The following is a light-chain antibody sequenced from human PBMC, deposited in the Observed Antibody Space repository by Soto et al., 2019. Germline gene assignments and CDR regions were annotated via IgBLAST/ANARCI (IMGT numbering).Light chain of an antibody. Sequence: EIVLTQSPATLSLSPGERATLSCRASQSVNSYLAWYQQKPGQAPRLLIYDASNRATGIPARFSGSGSGTDFTLTISSLEPVDFAVYYCQQRSNSPLTLGAGTKV. CDR1: QSVNSY. CDR3: QQRSNSPLT. J-gene: IGKJ4*01. CDR2: DAS. V-gene: IGKV3-11*01.